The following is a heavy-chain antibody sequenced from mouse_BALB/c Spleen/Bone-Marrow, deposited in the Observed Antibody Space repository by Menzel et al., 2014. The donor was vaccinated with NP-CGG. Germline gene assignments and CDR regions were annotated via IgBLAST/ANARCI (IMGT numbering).Heavy chain of an antibody. J-gene: IGHJ2*01. CDR2: INPGSGGT. D-gene: IGHD2-13*01. Sequence: VQLQQSGAELVRPGTSVKVSCKASGYAFTNYLIEWVKQRPGQGLEWIGVINPGSGGTNYNEKFKGKATLTADKSSSTAYMQLSSLTSDDSAVYFCARGDYGSYSMDYWGQGTTLTVSS. CDR3: ARGDYGSYSMDY. V-gene: IGHV1-54*01. CDR1: GYAFTNYL.